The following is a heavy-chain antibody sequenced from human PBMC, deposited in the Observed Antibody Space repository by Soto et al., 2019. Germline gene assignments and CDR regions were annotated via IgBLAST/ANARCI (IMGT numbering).Heavy chain of an antibody. D-gene: IGHD3-9*01. CDR2: ISGSGGST. CDR3: AKAPIMLRHFDWLIPAPFDY. J-gene: IGHJ4*02. Sequence: EVQLLESGGGLVQPGGSLRLSCAASGFTFSSYAMSWVRQAPGKGLEWVSAISGSGGSTYYADSVKGRFTISRDNSKNTLYLQMNSLRAEDTAVYYCAKAPIMLRHFDWLIPAPFDYWGQGTLVTVSS. V-gene: IGHV3-23*01. CDR1: GFTFSSYA.